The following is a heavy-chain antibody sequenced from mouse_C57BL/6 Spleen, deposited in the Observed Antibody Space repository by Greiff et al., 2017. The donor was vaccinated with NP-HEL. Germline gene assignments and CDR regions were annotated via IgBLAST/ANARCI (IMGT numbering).Heavy chain of an antibody. D-gene: IGHD4-1*01. J-gene: IGHJ1*03. CDR3: ARHAKTGRGGDWYFDV. CDR2: IWSDGST. Sequence: QVQLKESGPGLVAPSQSLSITCTVSGFSLTSYGVHWVRQPPGKGLEWLVVIWSDGSTTYNSALISRLSISKDNSKSQVFLKMSSRQTDDTAVYYCARHAKTGRGGDWYFDVWGTGTTVTVSS. V-gene: IGHV2-6-1*01. CDR1: GFSLTSYG.